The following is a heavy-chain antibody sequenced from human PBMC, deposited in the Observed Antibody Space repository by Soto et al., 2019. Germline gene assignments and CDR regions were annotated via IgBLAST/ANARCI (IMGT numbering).Heavy chain of an antibody. J-gene: IGHJ4*02. D-gene: IGHD1-20*01. CDR1: GGSISSGGYY. CDR2: IYYSGST. V-gene: IGHV4-31*03. Sequence: SETLSLTCTVSGGSISSGGYYWSWIRQHPGKGLEWIGYIYYSGSTYYNPSLKSRVTISVDTSKNQFSLKLSSVTAADTAVYYCTRSLTPYKTFDYWGQGTLVTVSS. CDR3: TRSLTPYKTFDY.